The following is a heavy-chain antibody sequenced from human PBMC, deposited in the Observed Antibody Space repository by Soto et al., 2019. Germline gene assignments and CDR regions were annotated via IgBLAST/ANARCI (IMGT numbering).Heavy chain of an antibody. V-gene: IGHV1-18*04. D-gene: IGHD2-15*01. Sequence: ASVKVSCKASGYTFTSYGISWVRQAPGQGLEWMGWISAYNGKTNYAQKLQGRVTMTTDTSTSTAYMELSRLRSDDTAVYYCAIYMNAINHSSSGIDVSGQRTKRTVSS. CDR3: AIYMNAINHSSSGIDV. CDR1: GYTFTSYG. J-gene: IGHJ6*02. CDR2: ISAYNGKT.